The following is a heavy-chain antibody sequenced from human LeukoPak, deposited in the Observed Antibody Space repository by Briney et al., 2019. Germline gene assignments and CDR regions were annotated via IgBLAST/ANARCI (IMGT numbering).Heavy chain of an antibody. V-gene: IGHV1-2*02. CDR1: AHTFTAYY. J-gene: IGHJ4*02. CDR2: INPNSGGT. Sequence: ASVKVSCKASAHTFTAYYIHWVRQAPGQGLEWMGWINPNSGGTNYAQKFQGRVTMTRDTSISTAYMELSRLRSNDTAVYYCAREGLGGLLSDYWGQGTLVTVSS. CDR3: AREGLGGLLSDY. D-gene: IGHD1-26*01.